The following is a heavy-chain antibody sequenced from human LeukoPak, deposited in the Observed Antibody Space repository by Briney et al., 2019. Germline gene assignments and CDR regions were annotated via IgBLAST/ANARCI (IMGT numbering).Heavy chain of an antibody. CDR3: ARDGGDYPNKNLDY. J-gene: IGHJ4*02. Sequence: PGGSLRLSCAASGFTVSSNYMSWVRQAPGKGLEWVSSISGRSSSIDYADSVKGRFTISRDNAKNSLYLQMNSLRAEDTALYYCARDGGDYPNKNLDYWGQGTQVTVSS. CDR2: ISGRSSSI. V-gene: IGHV3-21*01. D-gene: IGHD4-17*01. CDR1: GFTVSSNY.